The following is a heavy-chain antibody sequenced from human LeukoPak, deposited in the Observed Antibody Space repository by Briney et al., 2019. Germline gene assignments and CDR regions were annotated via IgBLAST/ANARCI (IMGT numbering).Heavy chain of an antibody. V-gene: IGHV3-23*01. J-gene: IGHJ4*02. Sequence: PGGSLRLSCAASGFTFSSYEMNWVRQAPGNGLEWVSAISGSGTTTYYADSVKGRFTISRDSSKNTLYLQMNSLRAEDTAVYYCAKEGNYYGTDYWGQGTLVTVSS. CDR1: GFTFSSYE. D-gene: IGHD1-26*01. CDR2: ISGSGTTT. CDR3: AKEGNYYGTDY.